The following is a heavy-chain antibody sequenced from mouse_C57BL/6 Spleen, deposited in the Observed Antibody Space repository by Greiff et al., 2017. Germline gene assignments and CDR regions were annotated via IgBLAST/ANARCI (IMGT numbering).Heavy chain of an antibody. Sequence: VQLQQSGAELVRPGASVKLSCKASGYTFTDYYINWVKQRPGQGLEWIARIYPGSGNTYYTEKFKSKATLTAEKSSSTAYMQLSSLTSEDSAVYFCAREDSSGYIDYWGQGTTLTVSS. V-gene: IGHV1-76*01. J-gene: IGHJ2*01. D-gene: IGHD3-2*02. CDR2: IYPGSGNT. CDR1: GYTFTDYY. CDR3: AREDSSGYIDY.